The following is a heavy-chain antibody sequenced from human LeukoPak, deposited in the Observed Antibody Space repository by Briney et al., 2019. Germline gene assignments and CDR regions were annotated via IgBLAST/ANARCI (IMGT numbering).Heavy chain of an antibody. D-gene: IGHD3-22*01. CDR3: AKGSKLVVITRDHYMAV. CDR2: ISSSNTTV. J-gene: IGHJ6*03. V-gene: IGHV3-48*01. CDR1: GFIFSNYD. Sequence: GGSLRLSRAASGFIFSNYDMSWVRQAPGKGLEWISYISSSNTTVYYADSVKGRFTISRDNAKNTLYLQMNSLRAGDTAVYYCAKGSKLVVITRDHYMAVWGKGTTVTISS.